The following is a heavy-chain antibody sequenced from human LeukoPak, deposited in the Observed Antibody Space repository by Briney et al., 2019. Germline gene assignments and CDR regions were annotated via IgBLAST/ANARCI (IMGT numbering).Heavy chain of an antibody. D-gene: IGHD6-13*01. CDR2: ISSSSSTI. CDR1: GFSFRSYS. J-gene: IGHJ5*02. CDR3: ARKQQLPRGGFDP. V-gene: IGHV3-48*02. Sequence: PGGSLRLSCAASGFSFRSYSMNWVRQAPGKGLEWVSYISSSSSTIYYADSVKGRFTISRDNAKNSLYLQVNSLRDEDTAVYYCARKQQLPRGGFDPWGQGTLVTVSS.